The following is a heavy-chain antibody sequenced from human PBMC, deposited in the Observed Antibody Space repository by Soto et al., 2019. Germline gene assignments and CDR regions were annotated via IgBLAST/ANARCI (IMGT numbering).Heavy chain of an antibody. D-gene: IGHD4-17*01. V-gene: IGHV1-69*02. J-gene: IGHJ4*02. Sequence: QVQLVQSGAEVKKPGSSVKVSCKASGGTFSSYTINWVRQAPGQGLEWVGRIIPMLGIAKNAQKFQGRVTITADKSTSTAYMELSSLRSEDTAVYYCAAEYGANSAWGQGTLVTVSS. CDR2: IIPMLGIA. CDR1: GGTFSSYT. CDR3: AAEYGANSA.